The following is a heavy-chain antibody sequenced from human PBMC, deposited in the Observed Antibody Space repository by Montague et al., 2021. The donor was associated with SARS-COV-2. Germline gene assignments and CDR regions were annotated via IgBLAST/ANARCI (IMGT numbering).Heavy chain of an antibody. D-gene: IGHD5-18*01. V-gene: IGHV2-70*01. CDR2: IDWDDDK. CDR3: ARMPDQVWLDY. J-gene: IGHJ4*02. CDR1: GFSLSTSGMC. Sequence: VKPTQTLTLTCTFSGFSLSTSGMCVSWIRQPPGKALEWLAVIDWDDDKSYSTPLKTRLTISKDTSKNQVVLTMTNMDPVDTATYYCARMPDQVWLDYWGQGILVTVSS.